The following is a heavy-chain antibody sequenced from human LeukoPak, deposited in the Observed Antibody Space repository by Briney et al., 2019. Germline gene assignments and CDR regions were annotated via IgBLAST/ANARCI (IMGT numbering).Heavy chain of an antibody. CDR2: ISGSGGST. Sequence: QPGGSLRLSCAASGFTFSSYAMSWVRQAPGKGLEWVSAISGSGGSTYYADSVKGRFTISRDNSKNTLYLQMNSLRAEDTAVYYCAKDLWRSLLAVAGTPYYYYGMDVWGQGTTVTVSS. V-gene: IGHV3-23*01. CDR1: GFTFSSYA. CDR3: AKDLWRSLLAVAGTPYYYYGMDV. D-gene: IGHD6-19*01. J-gene: IGHJ6*02.